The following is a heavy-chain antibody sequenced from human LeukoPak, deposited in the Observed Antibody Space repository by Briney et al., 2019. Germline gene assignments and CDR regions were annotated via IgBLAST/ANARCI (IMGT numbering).Heavy chain of an antibody. CDR3: ARDPYSGGYGAYYYYYMDV. J-gene: IGHJ6*03. D-gene: IGHD6-19*01. CDR1: GFTFSSYW. V-gene: IGHV3-21*01. Sequence: GGSLRLSCAASGFTFSSYWMSWVRQAPGKGLEWLSSITTSSSYKFYADSVRGRFTISRDNAENSLYLQMNSLRDEDTAVYYCARDPYSGGYGAYYYYYMDVWGKGTTVTVSS. CDR2: ITTSSSYK.